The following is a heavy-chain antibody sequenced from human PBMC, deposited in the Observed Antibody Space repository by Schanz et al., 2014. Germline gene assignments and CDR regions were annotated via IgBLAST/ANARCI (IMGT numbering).Heavy chain of an antibody. V-gene: IGHV3-23*01. CDR1: GFTFNSYA. CDR2: ISHSGGSK. D-gene: IGHD2-15*01. Sequence: DVQLLESGGGLAQPGGSLRLSCAASGFTFNSYAMTWVRQAPGKGLEWVSSISHSGGSKYYADSVKGRFTISINNSENTLYLQMNSLSADDTAVFYCAKGMGYCSGGTCYDCYYYGLDVWGQGTTVTVSS. J-gene: IGHJ6*02. CDR3: AKGMGYCSGGTCYDCYYYGLDV.